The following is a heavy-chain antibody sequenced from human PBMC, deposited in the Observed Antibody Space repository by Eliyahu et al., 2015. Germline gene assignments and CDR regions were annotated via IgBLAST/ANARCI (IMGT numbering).Heavy chain of an antibody. Sequence: AASGFTVSTNYMNWVRQAPGKGLEWVSVIYSGGNTYYADSVKGRFTISRDNSKNTLYLQMNSLKVEDTALYYCARGDFWTGFDHWGQGTLVXVSS. CDR3: ARGDFWTGFDH. CDR1: GFTVSTNY. CDR2: IYSGGNT. J-gene: IGHJ4*02. D-gene: IGHD3/OR15-3a*01. V-gene: IGHV3-53*01.